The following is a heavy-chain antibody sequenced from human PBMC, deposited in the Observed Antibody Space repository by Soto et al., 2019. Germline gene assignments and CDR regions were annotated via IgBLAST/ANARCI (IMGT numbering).Heavy chain of an antibody. D-gene: IGHD3-9*01. CDR1: GGSISSGDYY. J-gene: IGHJ4*02. CDR3: ASYPIKFYDILTGSD. Sequence: PSETLSLTCTVSGGSISSGDYYWSWIRQPPGKGLEWIGYIYYSGSTYYNPSLKSRVTISVDTSKNQFSLKLSSVTAADTAVYYCASYPIKFYDILTGSDWGQGTLVTVSS. CDR2: IYYSGST. V-gene: IGHV4-30-4*01.